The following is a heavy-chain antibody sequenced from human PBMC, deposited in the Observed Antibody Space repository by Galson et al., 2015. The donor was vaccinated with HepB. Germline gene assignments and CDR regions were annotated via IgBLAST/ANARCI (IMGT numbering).Heavy chain of an antibody. Sequence: SLRLSCAASGFTFSSYAMSWVRQAPGKGLEWVSAISGSGGSTYYADSVKGRFTISRDNSKNTLYLQMNSLRAEDTAVYYCAKGNYDSSGYYLGLDYWGQGTLVTVSS. J-gene: IGHJ4*02. CDR1: GFTFSSYA. CDR3: AKGNYDSSGYYLGLDY. V-gene: IGHV3-23*01. D-gene: IGHD3-22*01. CDR2: ISGSGGST.